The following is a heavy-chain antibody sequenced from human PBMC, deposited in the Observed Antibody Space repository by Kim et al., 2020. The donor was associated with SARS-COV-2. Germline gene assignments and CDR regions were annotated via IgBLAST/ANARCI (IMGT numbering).Heavy chain of an antibody. Sequence: SETLSLTCAVYGGSFSGYYWSWIRQPPGKGLEWIGEINHSGSTKYNPSLKSRVTISVDTSKNQFSLKLSSVTAADTAVYYCARGTYDSSFWYYYYGMDVWGQGTTVTVSS. CDR3: ARGTYDSSFWYYYYGMDV. CDR1: GGSFSGYY. J-gene: IGHJ6*02. D-gene: IGHD3-22*01. V-gene: IGHV4-34*01. CDR2: INHSGST.